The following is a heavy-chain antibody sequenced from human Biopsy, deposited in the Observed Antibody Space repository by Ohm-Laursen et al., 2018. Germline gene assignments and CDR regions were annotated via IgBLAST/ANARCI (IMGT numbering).Heavy chain of an antibody. CDR1: GFTFSSYA. V-gene: IGHV3-23*01. CDR3: AKVGGYSHYFDY. D-gene: IGHD5-12*01. J-gene: IGHJ4*02. Sequence: SLRLSCAASGFTFSSYAMSWVRQAPGKGLEWVSAISGSGGSTYYADSVKGRFTISRDNSKNTLYLQMNSLRAEDTAVYYCAKVGGYSHYFDYWGQGTLVTVSS. CDR2: ISGSGGST.